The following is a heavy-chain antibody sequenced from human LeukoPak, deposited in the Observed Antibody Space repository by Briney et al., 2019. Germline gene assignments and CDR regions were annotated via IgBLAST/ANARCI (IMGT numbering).Heavy chain of an antibody. J-gene: IGHJ4*02. D-gene: IGHD3-10*01. CDR2: ISSSSSTI. CDR1: GFTFSICS. Sequence: GGSLRLSCAASGFTFSICSMNWVRQAPGKGLEWVSYISSSSSTIYYADSVKGRFTISRDNAKNSLYLQMNSLSDDDTAVFYCARPPPITMVRGLITPSFFFDYWGQGTLVTVSS. V-gene: IGHV3-48*02. CDR3: ARPPPITMVRGLITPSFFFDY.